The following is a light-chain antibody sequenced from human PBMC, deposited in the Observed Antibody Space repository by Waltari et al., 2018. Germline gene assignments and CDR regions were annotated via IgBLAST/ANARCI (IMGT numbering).Light chain of an antibody. CDR1: QSVATH. CDR2: GAS. V-gene: IGKV3-15*01. Sequence: EIVMTQSPATLSVFPGERATLSCRASQSVATHLAWYQQKPGQSPRLLIYGASTRPTGIPARFSGGGSGTEFTLTISSLQSEDFAVYYCQQYNNWPLLTFGGGTRVEIK. J-gene: IGKJ4*01. CDR3: QQYNNWPLLT.